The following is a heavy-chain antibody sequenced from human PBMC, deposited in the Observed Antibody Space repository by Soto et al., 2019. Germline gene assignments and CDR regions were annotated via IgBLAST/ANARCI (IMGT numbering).Heavy chain of an antibody. J-gene: IGHJ5*02. CDR2: IDHSGST. Sequence: QVQLQQWGAGLLKPSETLSLTCAVYGGSFSDYYWNWIRQPPGKGLEWIGEIDHSGSTNYSPSLXRRFTISVDTXXIXSXXRLSAVTSADTDVYYCASEGQYCSSTCRFGRWFDPWGQGTLVTVSS. V-gene: IGHV4-34*01. D-gene: IGHD2-2*01. CDR1: GGSFSDYY. CDR3: ASEGQYCSSTCRFGRWFDP.